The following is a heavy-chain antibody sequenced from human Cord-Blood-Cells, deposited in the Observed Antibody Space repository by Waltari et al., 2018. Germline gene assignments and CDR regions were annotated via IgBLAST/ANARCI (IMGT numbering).Heavy chain of an antibody. CDR1: LGPFSSFA. D-gene: IGHD5-18*01. CDR3: AREKGGYSYGYDWFDP. J-gene: IGHJ5*02. V-gene: IGHV1-69*06. CDR2: IIPIFGTA. Sequence: QVQLVQSGAEGKNPGSSVRASCKASLGPFSSFASRWVRQAPVQGLEWTGGIIPIFGTANYAQKFQGRVTITADKSTSTAYMELSSLRSEDTAVYYCAREKGGYSYGYDWFDPWGQGTLVTVSS.